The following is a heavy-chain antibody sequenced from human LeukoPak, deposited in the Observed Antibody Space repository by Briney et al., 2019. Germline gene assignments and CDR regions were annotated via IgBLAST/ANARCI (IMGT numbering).Heavy chain of an antibody. CDR2: ISSSSSYI. V-gene: IGHV3-21*01. CDR1: GFTFSSYS. Sequence: PGRSLRLSCAASGFTFSSYSMNWVRQAPGKGLEWVSTISSSSSYIYYADSVKGRFTISRDNAKNSLYLQMNSLRAEDTAVYYCARCPGYDILTGYIPYYYYGMDVWGKGTTVTVSS. D-gene: IGHD3-9*01. CDR3: ARCPGYDILTGYIPYYYYGMDV. J-gene: IGHJ6*04.